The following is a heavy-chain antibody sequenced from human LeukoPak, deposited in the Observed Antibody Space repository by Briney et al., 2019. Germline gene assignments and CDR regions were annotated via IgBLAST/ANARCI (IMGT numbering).Heavy chain of an antibody. D-gene: IGHD6-19*01. V-gene: IGHV4-34*01. CDR1: GGSFSGYY. Sequence: SETLSLTCAVYGGSFSGYYWSWIRQPPGKGLEWIGEINHSGSTNYNPSLKSRVTISVDTSKNQFSLKLSSVTAADTAVYYCARGLAVAGKGNHFDYWGQGTLVTVS. J-gene: IGHJ4*02. CDR2: INHSGST. CDR3: ARGLAVAGKGNHFDY.